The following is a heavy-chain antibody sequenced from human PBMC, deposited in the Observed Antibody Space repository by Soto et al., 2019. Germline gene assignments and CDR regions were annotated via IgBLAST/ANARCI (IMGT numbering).Heavy chain of an antibody. D-gene: IGHD3-3*01. CDR2: ISAYNGNT. J-gene: IGHJ6*02. CDR3: ARDPAGLTIFGVVSMDV. V-gene: IGHV1-18*01. Sequence: GASVKVSCKASGCTFTSYGISWVRQAPGQGLEWMGWISAYNGNTNYAQKLQGRVTMTTDTSTSTAYMELRSLRSDDTAVYYCARDPAGLTIFGVVSMDVWGQGTTVTVSS. CDR1: GCTFTSYG.